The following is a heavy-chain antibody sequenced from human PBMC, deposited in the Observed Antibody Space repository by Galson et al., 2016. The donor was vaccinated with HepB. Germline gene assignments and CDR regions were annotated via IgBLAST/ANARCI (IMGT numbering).Heavy chain of an antibody. V-gene: IGHV3-33*05. CDR3: AKDHPPLVLGGLNYLDP. D-gene: IGHD2-15*01. Sequence: SLRLSCAVSGLSVTMYGVHWFRQAPGKGLEWVAVISHDGSERYYEDSVRGRFTASRDNSKNIIYLQMDSLATEDTGVYFCAKDHPPLVLGGLNYLDPWGQGALVSVSS. CDR1: GLSVTMYG. J-gene: IGHJ5*02. CDR2: ISHDGSER.